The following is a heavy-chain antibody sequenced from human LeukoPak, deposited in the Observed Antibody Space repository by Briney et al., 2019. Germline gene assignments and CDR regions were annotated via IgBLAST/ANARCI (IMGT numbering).Heavy chain of an antibody. CDR3: ARQLDRAAAGTLGY. Sequence: GGSLRLSCAASGFTFSSYEMNWVRQAPGKGLEWVSYISSSGSTIYYADSVKGRFTISRDNAKNSLNLQMNSLRAEDTAVYYCARQLDRAAAGTLGYWGQGTLVTVSS. J-gene: IGHJ4*02. V-gene: IGHV3-48*03. CDR2: ISSSGSTI. D-gene: IGHD6-13*01. CDR1: GFTFSSYE.